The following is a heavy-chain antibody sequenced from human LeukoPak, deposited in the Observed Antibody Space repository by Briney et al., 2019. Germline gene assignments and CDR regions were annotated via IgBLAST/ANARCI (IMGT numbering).Heavy chain of an antibody. CDR1: GGSISSYY. CDR3: ARHVLSGYLNYWYFDL. CDR2: IYSSGST. V-gene: IGHV4-4*07. J-gene: IGHJ2*01. Sequence: PSETLSLTCTVSGGSISSYYWSWIRQPAGEGLELIGRIYSSGSTNYNPSLKSRLTMSVDTSKNQFSLKLSAVTAADTAVYYCARHVLSGYLNYWYFDLWGRGTLVTVSS. D-gene: IGHD3-3*01.